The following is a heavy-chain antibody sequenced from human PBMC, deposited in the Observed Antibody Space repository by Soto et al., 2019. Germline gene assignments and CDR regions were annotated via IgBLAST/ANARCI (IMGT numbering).Heavy chain of an antibody. CDR1: GGSISSYY. CDR2: IYYSGST. V-gene: IGHV4-59*01. Sequence: PSETLSLTCTVSGGSISSYYWSWLRQPPGKGLEWIGYIYYSGSTNYNPSLKSRVTISVDTSKNPFSLKLSSVTAADTAVYYCARDSTDTTYFDYWGQGTLVTVSS. D-gene: IGHD1-1*01. CDR3: ARDSTDTTYFDY. J-gene: IGHJ4*02.